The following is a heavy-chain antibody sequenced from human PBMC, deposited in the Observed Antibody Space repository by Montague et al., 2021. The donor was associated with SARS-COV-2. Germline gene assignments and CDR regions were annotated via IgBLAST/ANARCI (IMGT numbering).Heavy chain of an antibody. D-gene: IGHD5-18*01. V-gene: IGHV4-59*01. CDR2: IYYSGST. Sequence: SETLSLTCTVSGGSISSYYWSWIRQPPGKALEWIGYIYYSGSTNYNPSLNSRVTISVDTSKNQFSLKLTSVTAADTAVYFCARESDSYASGTQWFDLWGRGTLVTVSS. J-gene: IGHJ5*02. CDR1: GGSISSYY. CDR3: ARESDSYASGTQWFDL.